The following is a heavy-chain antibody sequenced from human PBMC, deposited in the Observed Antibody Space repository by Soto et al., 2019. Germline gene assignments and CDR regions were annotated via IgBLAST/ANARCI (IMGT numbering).Heavy chain of an antibody. CDR2: IIPILGIA. CDR1: GGTFSSYT. CDR3: AINPNDYGDYFYYYYGMDV. Sequence: QVQLVQSGAEVKKPGSSVKVSCKASGGTFSSYTISWVRQAPGQGLEWMGRIIPILGIANYAQKFQGRVTITADESTSTAYMELSSLRSEDTAVYYCAINPNDYGDYFYYYYGMDVWGQGTTVTVSS. V-gene: IGHV1-69*02. D-gene: IGHD4-17*01. J-gene: IGHJ6*02.